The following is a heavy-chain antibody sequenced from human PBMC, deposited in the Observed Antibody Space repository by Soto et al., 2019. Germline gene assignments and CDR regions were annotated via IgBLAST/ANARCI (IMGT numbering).Heavy chain of an antibody. D-gene: IGHD3-22*01. CDR1: GYPFISYG. CDR3: ASILPSFSSGH. CDR2: ISAYNGDT. Sequence: GASVKVSCKASGYPFISYGFSWVRQAPGQGLEWLGWISAYNGDTKYEQKFQGRITMTTDTSTSTAYMELSSLRSEDTAVYYCASILPSFSSGHWCQGNLVTVS. J-gene: IGHJ1*01. V-gene: IGHV1-18*01.